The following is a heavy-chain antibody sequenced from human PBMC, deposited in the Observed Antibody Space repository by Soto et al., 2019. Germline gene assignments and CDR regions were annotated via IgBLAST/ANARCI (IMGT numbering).Heavy chain of an antibody. CDR1: GYTFTSYG. V-gene: IGHV1-18*01. CDR2: ISAYNGNT. J-gene: IGHJ6*02. CDR3: ARDRVGYSGYDFPPSAYYGMDV. Sequence: QVQLVQSGAEVKKPGASVKVSCKASGYTFTSYGISWVRQAPGQGLEWMGWISAYNGNTNYAQKLQGRVTMTTDTPTSTAYMELRSLRPDDTAVYYCARDRVGYSGYDFPPSAYYGMDVWGQGTTVTVSS. D-gene: IGHD5-12*01.